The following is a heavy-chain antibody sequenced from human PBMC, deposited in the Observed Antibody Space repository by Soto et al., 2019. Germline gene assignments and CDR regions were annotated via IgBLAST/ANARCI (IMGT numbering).Heavy chain of an antibody. CDR1: GGSISSYY. CDR3: ARQEGTDWFDP. D-gene: IGHD1-1*01. CDR2: IYYSGST. J-gene: IGHJ5*02. Sequence: SETLSLTCTVSGGSISSYYWGWIRQPPGKGLEWIGSIYYSGSTYYNPSLKSRVTISVDTSKNQFSLKLSSVTAADTAVYYCARQEGTDWFDPWGQGTLVTVSS. V-gene: IGHV4-39*01.